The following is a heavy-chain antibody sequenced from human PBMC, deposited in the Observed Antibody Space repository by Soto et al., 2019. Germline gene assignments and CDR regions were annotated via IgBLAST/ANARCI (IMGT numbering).Heavy chain of an antibody. J-gene: IGHJ4*02. CDR3: TTLRYFDWLSSFY. D-gene: IGHD3-9*01. CDR1: GFTFSSAW. CDR2: IKSKTDGGTT. V-gene: IGHV3-15*01. Sequence: PGGSLRLSCAASGFTFSSAWMSWVRQAPGKGLEWVGRIKSKTDGGTTDYAAPVKGRFTISRDDSKNTLYLQMNSLKTEDTAVYYCTTLRYFDWLSSFYWGQGTLVTVSS.